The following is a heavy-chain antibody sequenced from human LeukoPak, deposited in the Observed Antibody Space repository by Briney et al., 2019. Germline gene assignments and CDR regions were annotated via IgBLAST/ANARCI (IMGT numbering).Heavy chain of an antibody. CDR2: IYTSGST. Sequence: KASETLSLTCTVSGGSISSYYWSWIRQPAGKGLERIGRIYTSGSTNYNPSLKSRVTMSVDTSKNQFSLKLSSVTAADTAVYYCAREFSPRNWFDPWGQGTLVTVSS. V-gene: IGHV4-4*07. CDR3: AREFSPRNWFDP. D-gene: IGHD3-3*01. CDR1: GGSISSYY. J-gene: IGHJ5*02.